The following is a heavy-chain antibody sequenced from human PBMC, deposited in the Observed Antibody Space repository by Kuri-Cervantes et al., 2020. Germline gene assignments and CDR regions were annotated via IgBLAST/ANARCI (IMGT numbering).Heavy chain of an antibody. V-gene: IGHV3-9*01. Sequence: SLKISCAASGFTFDDYAMHWVRQAPGKGLEWVSGISWNSGTIGYADSVKGRFTISRDNAKKSLYLQMNSLRAEDTAVYYCAKPADSSGRHFDYWGQGTLVTVSS. D-gene: IGHD3-22*01. J-gene: IGHJ4*02. CDR2: ISWNSGTI. CDR1: GFTFDDYA. CDR3: AKPADSSGRHFDY.